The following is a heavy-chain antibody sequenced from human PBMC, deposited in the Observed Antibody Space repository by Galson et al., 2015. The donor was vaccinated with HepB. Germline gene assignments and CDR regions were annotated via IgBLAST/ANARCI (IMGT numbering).Heavy chain of an antibody. V-gene: IGHV3-30*04. CDR3: ARDRGYSYGFSWYFDL. D-gene: IGHD5-18*01. CDR2: ISYDGSNK. CDR1: GFTFSSYA. J-gene: IGHJ2*01. Sequence: SLRLSCAASGFTFSSYAMHWVRQAPGKGLEWVAVISYDGSNKYYADSVKGRFTISRDNSKNTLYLQMNSLRAEDTAVYYCARDRGYSYGFSWYFDLWGRGTLVTVSS.